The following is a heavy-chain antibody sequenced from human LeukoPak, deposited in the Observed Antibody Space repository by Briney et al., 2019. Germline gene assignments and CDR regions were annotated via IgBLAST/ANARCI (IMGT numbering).Heavy chain of an antibody. V-gene: IGHV3-23*01. CDR2: ISGSGGST. J-gene: IGHJ4*02. D-gene: IGHD4-17*01. CDR3: AKSDNPVTTFNFAY. Sequence: PGGSLRLSCAASGFTFSSYAMSWVRQAPGKGLEWVAAISGSGGSTYYADYVKGRFTISRDNSKNTLYLQMKTLRAEDTAVYYCAKSDNPVTTFNFAYWGQGTLVTVSS. CDR1: GFTFSSYA.